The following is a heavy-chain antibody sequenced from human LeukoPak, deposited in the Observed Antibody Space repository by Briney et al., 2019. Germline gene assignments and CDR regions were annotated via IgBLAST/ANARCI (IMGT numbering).Heavy chain of an antibody. Sequence: ASVKVSCKASGYTFTGYAIHWVRQAPGQGLEWMGWINPERRDTGYAHKFQGRVTMTSDTSISTAYMELSSLRSDDTAVYYCAKKVRGSRHPLDFWGQGTLVTVSS. J-gene: IGHJ4*02. D-gene: IGHD5-12*01. CDR1: GYTFTGYA. CDR2: INPERRDT. CDR3: AKKVRGSRHPLDF. V-gene: IGHV1-2*02.